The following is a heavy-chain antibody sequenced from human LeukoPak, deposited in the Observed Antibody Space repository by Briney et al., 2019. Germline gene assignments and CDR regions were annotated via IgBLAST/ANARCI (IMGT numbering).Heavy chain of an antibody. Sequence: SETLSLTCSVSNASISSHFWTWVRRPPGKGLEWIGHIHYSGNTNYNPSLKSRVTLSLDTSKNQFSLELTSVTAADTAIFYCARLRPLLDQLLYFAFDSWGQGTLVTVSS. CDR3: ARLRPLLDQLLYFAFDS. CDR2: IHYSGNT. J-gene: IGHJ5*01. V-gene: IGHV4-59*11. D-gene: IGHD2-2*02. CDR1: NASISSHF.